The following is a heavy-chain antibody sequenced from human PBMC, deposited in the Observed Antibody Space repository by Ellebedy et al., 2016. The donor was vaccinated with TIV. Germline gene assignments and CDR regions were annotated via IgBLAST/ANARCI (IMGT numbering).Heavy chain of an antibody. CDR2: INHSGST. J-gene: IGHJ4*02. Sequence: MPSETLSLTCAVYGGSFSDYSWTWIRQPPGKGLEWIGDINHSGSTNYNPSFKSRVSISVDTSKNQFSLMLSSVTAADTAVYYCARKYYYDSSAFYYWGQGTLVTVSS. CDR3: ARKYYYDSSAFYY. CDR1: GGSFSDYS. V-gene: IGHV4-34*01. D-gene: IGHD3-22*01.